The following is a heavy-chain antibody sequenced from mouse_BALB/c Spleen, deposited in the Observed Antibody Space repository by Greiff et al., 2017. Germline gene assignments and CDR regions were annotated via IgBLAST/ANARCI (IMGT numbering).Heavy chain of an antibody. V-gene: IGHV1S81*02. J-gene: IGHJ3*01. CDR1: GYTFTSYW. CDR2: INPSNGRT. CDR3: ARWGGNSRGFAY. Sequence: QVQLQQPGAELVKPGASVKLSCKASGYTFTSYWMHWVKQRPGQGLEWIGEINPSNGRTNYNEKFKSKATLTVDKSSSTAYMQLSSLTSEDSAVYYCARWGGNSRGFAYWGQGTLVTVSA. D-gene: IGHD2-1*01.